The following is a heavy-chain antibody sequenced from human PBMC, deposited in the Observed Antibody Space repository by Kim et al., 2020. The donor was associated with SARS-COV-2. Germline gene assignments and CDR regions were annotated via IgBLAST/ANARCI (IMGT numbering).Heavy chain of an antibody. CDR3: TTDTFPPYRIAAAGTWGEERKNWFDP. J-gene: IGHJ5*02. V-gene: IGHV3-15*01. CDR2: IKSKTDGGTT. Sequence: GGSLRLSCAASGFTFSNAWMSWVRQAPGKGLEWVGRIKSKTDGGTTDYAAPVKGRFTISRDDSKNTLYLQMNSLKTEDTAVYYCTTDTFPPYRIAAAGTWGEERKNWFDPWGQGTLVTVSS. D-gene: IGHD6-13*01. CDR1: GFTFSNAW.